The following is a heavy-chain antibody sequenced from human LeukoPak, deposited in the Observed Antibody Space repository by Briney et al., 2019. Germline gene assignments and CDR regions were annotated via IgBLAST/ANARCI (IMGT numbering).Heavy chain of an antibody. J-gene: IGHJ4*02. D-gene: IGHD3-3*01. CDR1: GGSISSYY. CDR2: IYYSGST. CDR3: ARDQGYDFWSGYYSW. V-gene: IGHV4-59*01. Sequence: SETLSLTCTVSGGSISSYYWSWIRQPPGKGLEWIGYIYYSGSTNYNPSLKSRVTISVDTSKNQFSLKLSSVTAADTAVYYCARDQGYDFWSGYYSWWGQGTLVTVSS.